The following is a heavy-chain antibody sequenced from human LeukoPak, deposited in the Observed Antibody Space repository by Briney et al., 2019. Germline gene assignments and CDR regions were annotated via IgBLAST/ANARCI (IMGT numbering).Heavy chain of an antibody. CDR3: ARIAVAGFDDFDY. CDR1: GFIFSSHE. Sequence: GGSLRLSCVASGFIFSSHEVYWVRQAPGKGLGWVSYISRSGSTIYYADSVKGRFTSSRDNAKNSLYLQMNSLRAEDTAVYYCARIAVAGFDDFDYWGQGTLVTVSS. D-gene: IGHD6-19*01. J-gene: IGHJ4*02. CDR2: ISRSGSTI. V-gene: IGHV3-48*03.